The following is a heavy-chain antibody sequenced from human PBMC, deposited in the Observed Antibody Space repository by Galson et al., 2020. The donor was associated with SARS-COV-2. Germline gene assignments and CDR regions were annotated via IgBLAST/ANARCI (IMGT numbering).Heavy chain of an antibody. CDR2: INQDGSEK. D-gene: IGHD3-9*01. CDR1: EFTFSNYW. CDR3: VSDFITRYVAWSGTVEGFDI. Sequence: QLGESLKISCAASEFTFSNYWMSWVRQVPGKGLEWVANINQDGSEKYYVDSVKGRFTISRDNDKNSLNLQMNSLRAEDTALYYCVSDFITRYVAWSGTVEGFDIWGQGTMVTVSS. V-gene: IGHV3-7*01. J-gene: IGHJ3*02.